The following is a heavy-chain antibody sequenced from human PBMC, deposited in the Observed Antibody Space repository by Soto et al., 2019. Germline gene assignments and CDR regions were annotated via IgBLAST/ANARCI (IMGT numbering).Heavy chain of an antibody. CDR2: IKEDGGGK. Sequence: EVRLVESGGGLVQPWGSLRLSWAAYGFTFSGYWLTWVRQAPGKGLEWVANIKEDGGGKNYVDSVKGRFTISGDKDKNSLYMQMNSRRAEDTAVYYWARGSGCCDGWGEGTLVTVSS. J-gene: IGHJ4*02. D-gene: IGHD6-19*01. CDR3: ARGSGCCDG. V-gene: IGHV3-7*01. CDR1: GFTFSGYW.